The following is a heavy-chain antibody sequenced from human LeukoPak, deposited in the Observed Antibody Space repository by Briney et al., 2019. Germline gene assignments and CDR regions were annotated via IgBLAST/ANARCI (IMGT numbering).Heavy chain of an antibody. CDR1: GFSFSSSG. Sequence: AGGSLRLSCAASGFSFSSSGMSWVRQAPGMGLEWVSAISGSGGSTYYADSVKGRFTISRDNSRNTLYLQMNSLRAEDTALYYCAKLLNYDYVSDAFDVWGQGTMVTVSS. V-gene: IGHV3-23*01. D-gene: IGHD3-16*01. CDR2: ISGSGGST. CDR3: AKLLNYDYVSDAFDV. J-gene: IGHJ3*01.